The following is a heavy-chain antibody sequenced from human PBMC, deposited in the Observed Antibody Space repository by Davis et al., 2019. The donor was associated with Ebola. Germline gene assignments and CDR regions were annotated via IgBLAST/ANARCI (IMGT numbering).Heavy chain of an antibody. CDR2: INTNTGNP. CDR3: ARGGAITGAFDV. Sequence: AASVKVSCKASKNTFNTYAMNWVRRAPGQELEWMGWINTNTGNPIYAQGFTGRLAFSLDAAVATAYLQTSSLTTEDTAVYYCARGGAITGAFDVWGHGTMVTVSS. V-gene: IGHV7-4-1*02. J-gene: IGHJ3*01. CDR1: KNTFNTYA. D-gene: IGHD6-25*01.